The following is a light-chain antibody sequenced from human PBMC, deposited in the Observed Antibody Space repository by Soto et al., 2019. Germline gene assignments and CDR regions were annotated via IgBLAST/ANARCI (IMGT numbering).Light chain of an antibody. V-gene: IGKV1-5*03. CDR2: KAS. CDR1: QSISNW. J-gene: IGKJ1*01. CDR3: KHYHSYSDA. Sequence: DIQMTHSPSTLSASVGERVTITCRAGQSISNWLAWYQHKPGKAPKLLIYKASTLKSGVPSRFSGSGSGTQFTLTLSRLQPDDFATYYGKHYHSYSDAFAEGTKV.